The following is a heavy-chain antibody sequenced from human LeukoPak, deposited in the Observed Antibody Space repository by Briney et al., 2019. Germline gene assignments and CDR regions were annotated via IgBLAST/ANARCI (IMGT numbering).Heavy chain of an antibody. V-gene: IGHV4-39*07. J-gene: IGHJ5*02. Sequence: SETLSLTCTVSGGSISSSIYYWGWIRQPPGKGLEWIGSIYYSGSTYYNPSLKSRVTISVDTSKNQFSLKLSSVTAADTAVYYCARDQEWESGWFDPWGQGTLVTVSS. CDR3: ARDQEWESGWFDP. CDR2: IYYSGST. CDR1: GGSISSSIYY. D-gene: IGHD1-26*01.